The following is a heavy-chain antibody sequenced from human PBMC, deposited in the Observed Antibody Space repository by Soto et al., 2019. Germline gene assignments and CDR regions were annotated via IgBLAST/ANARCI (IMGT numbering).Heavy chain of an antibody. CDR1: GFTFSSYW. CDR2: INSDGRNT. Sequence: EVQLVESGGGLVQPGGSLRLSCAASGFTFSSYWMHWVRQAPGKGLVWVSRINSDGRNTSYADSVKGRFPISRDNAKNTLYLQMNSLRAEDTAVYSCVRVLGYYYYYGMDVWGQGTTVTASS. CDR3: VRVLGYYYYYGMDV. J-gene: IGHJ6*02. V-gene: IGHV3-74*01. D-gene: IGHD3-16*01.